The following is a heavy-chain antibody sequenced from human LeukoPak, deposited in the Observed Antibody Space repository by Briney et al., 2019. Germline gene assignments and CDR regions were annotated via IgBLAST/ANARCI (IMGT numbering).Heavy chain of an antibody. CDR3: ARETRSYYYDSSGYVEWFDP. CDR1: GGSISSYY. CDR2: IYYSGST. Sequence: SETLSLTCTVSGGSISSYYWSWIRQPPGKGLEWIGYIYYSGSTNYNPSLKSRVTISVDTSKNQFSLKLSSVTAADTAVYYCARETRSYYYDSSGYVEWFDPWGQGTLVTVSS. V-gene: IGHV4-59*01. D-gene: IGHD3-22*01. J-gene: IGHJ5*02.